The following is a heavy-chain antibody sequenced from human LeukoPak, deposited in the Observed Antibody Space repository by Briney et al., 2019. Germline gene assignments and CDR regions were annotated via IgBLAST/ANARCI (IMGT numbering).Heavy chain of an antibody. CDR1: GFTFSDYY. Sequence: GGSLRLSCAASGFTFSDYYMSWIRQAPGKGLEWVSYISSSGSTIYYADSVKGRFTISRDNAKNSLYLQMNSLRAEDTAVYYCARGYCSSTSCYLPWAFDIWGQGTMVTVSS. J-gene: IGHJ3*02. CDR3: ARGYCSSTSCYLPWAFDI. CDR2: ISSSGSTI. V-gene: IGHV3-11*01. D-gene: IGHD2-2*01.